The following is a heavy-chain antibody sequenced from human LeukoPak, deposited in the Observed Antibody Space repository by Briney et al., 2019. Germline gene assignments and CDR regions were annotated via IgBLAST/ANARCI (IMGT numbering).Heavy chain of an antibody. D-gene: IGHD3-22*01. CDR1: GGSISSYY. J-gene: IGHJ4*02. Sequence: SETLSLICTVSGGSISSYYWIWIRQPAGKGLEWIGRIYTSGSTNYNPSLKSRVTMSVDTSKNQFSLKLSSVTAADTAVYYCARVRGDSSGYYYGITIFDYWGQGTLVTVSS. CDR3: ARVRGDSSGYYYGITIFDY. V-gene: IGHV4-4*07. CDR2: IYTSGST.